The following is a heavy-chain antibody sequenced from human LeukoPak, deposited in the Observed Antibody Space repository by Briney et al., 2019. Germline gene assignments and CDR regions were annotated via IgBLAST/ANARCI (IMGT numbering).Heavy chain of an antibody. D-gene: IGHD3-22*01. CDR3: ARGFPPRRQYDSSGYYSYYFDY. J-gene: IGHJ4*02. V-gene: IGHV1-18*01. Sequence: ASVKVSCKTSGYTFTSYGNSWVRQAPGQGLEWMGWISAYNGNTHSAQKLQGRVTMTTDTSTSTAYMELRSLRSDDTAVYYCARGFPPRRQYDSSGYYSYYFDYWGQGTLVTVSS. CDR2: ISAYNGNT. CDR1: GYTFTSYG.